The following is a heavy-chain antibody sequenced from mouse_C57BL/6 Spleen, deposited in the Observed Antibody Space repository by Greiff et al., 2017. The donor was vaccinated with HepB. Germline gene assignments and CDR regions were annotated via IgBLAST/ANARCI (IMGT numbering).Heavy chain of an antibody. V-gene: IGHV1-26*01. CDR2: INPNNGGT. D-gene: IGHD3-3*01. CDR3: ARPWDRAWFAY. Sequence: VQLQQSGPELVKPGASVKISCKASGYTFTDYYMNWVKQSHGKSLEWIGDINPNNGGTSYNQKFKGKATLTVDKSSSTAYMELRSLTSEDSAVYYCARPWDRAWFAYWGQGTLVTVSA. CDR1: GYTFTDYY. J-gene: IGHJ3*01.